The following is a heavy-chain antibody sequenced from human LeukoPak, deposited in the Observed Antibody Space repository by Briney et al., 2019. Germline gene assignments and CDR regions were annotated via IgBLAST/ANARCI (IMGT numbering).Heavy chain of an antibody. CDR3: ATSLAAAGTSWYFDL. V-gene: IGHV4-4*02. J-gene: IGHJ2*01. CDR1: GGSISSSNW. Sequence: SETLSLTCAVSGGSISSSNWWSWVRQPPGKGLEWIGEIYHSGSTNYNPSLKSRVTISVDKSKNQFSLKLSSVTAADTAVYYCATSLAAAGTSWYFDLWGRGTLVTVSS. CDR2: IYHSGST. D-gene: IGHD6-13*01.